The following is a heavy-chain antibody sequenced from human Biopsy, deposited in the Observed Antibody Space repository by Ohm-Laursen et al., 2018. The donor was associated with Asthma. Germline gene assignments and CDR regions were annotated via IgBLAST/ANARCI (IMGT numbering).Heavy chain of an antibody. CDR3: AKDRFDGSVTSHYYYYGIDV. J-gene: IGHJ6*02. Sequence: SLRLSCAASGFAFRSYAVNWVRQAPGKGLEWVAVISYDGSITHYADSVKGRFTISRDNFRNTLYVEMSSLRPEDSATYYCAKDRFDGSVTSHYYYYGIDVWGQGTAVTVSS. D-gene: IGHD3-10*01. CDR1: GFAFRSYA. V-gene: IGHV3-30*18. CDR2: ISYDGSIT.